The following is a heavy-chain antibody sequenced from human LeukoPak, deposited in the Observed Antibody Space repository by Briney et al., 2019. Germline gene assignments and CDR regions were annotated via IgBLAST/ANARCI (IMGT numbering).Heavy chain of an antibody. D-gene: IGHD2-21*02. CDR1: GFTFSDYY. Sequence: PGGSLRLSCAASGFTFSDYYMSWIRQAPGKGLEWVSYISSSSSTLSYADSVKGRFTISRDNAKNSLFLQMNSLRAEDTAVYYCVRDVTGWPNWFDSWGQATLVTVSS. J-gene: IGHJ5*01. CDR3: VRDVTGWPNWFDS. CDR2: ISSSSSTL. V-gene: IGHV3-11*01.